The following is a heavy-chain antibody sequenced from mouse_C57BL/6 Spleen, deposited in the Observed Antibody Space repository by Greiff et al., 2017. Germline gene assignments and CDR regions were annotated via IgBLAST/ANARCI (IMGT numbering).Heavy chain of an antibody. CDR1: GYTFTSYW. D-gene: IGHD2-4*01. J-gene: IGHJ3*01. CDR2: IHPNSGST. Sequence: QVQLQQPGAELVKPGASVKLSCKASGYTFTSYWMHWVKQRPGQGLEWIGMIHPNSGSTNYNEKFKSKATLTVDKSSSTAYMQLSSLTSEDSAVYYCARGYYDYDEAWFAYWGQGTLVTVSA. CDR3: ARGYYDYDEAWFAY. V-gene: IGHV1-64*01.